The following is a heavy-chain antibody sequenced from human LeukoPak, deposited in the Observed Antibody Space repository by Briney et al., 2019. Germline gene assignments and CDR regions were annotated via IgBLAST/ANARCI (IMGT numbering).Heavy chain of an antibody. V-gene: IGHV3-7*05. CDR2: IKHDGSDK. Sequence: GGSLRLSCEASGFTFSIYWMSWVRQAPGKGLEWVANIKHDGSDKYYVDSVKGRFTISRDNADHSLYLQMNSLRAEDTAVYYCARDEEQPSRHWGQGTLVTVSS. CDR1: GFTFSIYW. CDR3: ARDEEQPSRH. D-gene: IGHD6-13*01. J-gene: IGHJ4*02.